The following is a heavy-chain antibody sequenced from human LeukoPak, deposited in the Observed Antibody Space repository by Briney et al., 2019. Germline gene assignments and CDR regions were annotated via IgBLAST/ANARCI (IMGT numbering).Heavy chain of an antibody. CDR2: INHSGST. J-gene: IGHJ4*02. CDR1: GGSFSGYY. V-gene: IGHV4-34*01. D-gene: IGHD3-10*01. Sequence: PSETLSLTCAVYGGSFSGYYWSWIRQPPGKGLEWIGEINHSGSTNYNPSLKSRVTISVDTSKNQFSLKLSSVTAADTAVYYCASPYYGSGSYIDYWGQGTLVTVSS. CDR3: ASPYYGSGSYIDY.